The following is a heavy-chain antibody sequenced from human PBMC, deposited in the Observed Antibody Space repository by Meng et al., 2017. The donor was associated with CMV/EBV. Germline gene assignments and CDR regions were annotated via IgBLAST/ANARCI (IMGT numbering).Heavy chain of an antibody. CDR3: AREEITMVRGVLNYFDY. D-gene: IGHD3-10*01. CDR2: IYTSGST. J-gene: IGHJ4*02. Sequence: SGRSISSYYWSWIRQPAGKGLEWIGRIYTSGSTNYNPSLKSRVTMSVDTSKNQFSLKLSSVTAADTAVYYCAREEITMVRGVLNYFDYWGQGTLVTVS. CDR1: GRSISSYY. V-gene: IGHV4-4*07.